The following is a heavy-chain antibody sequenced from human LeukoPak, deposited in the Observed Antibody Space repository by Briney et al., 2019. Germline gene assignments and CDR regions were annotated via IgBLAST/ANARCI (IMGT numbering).Heavy chain of an antibody. J-gene: IGHJ4*02. D-gene: IGHD4-23*01. CDR1: GFTFSSYG. CDR3: ARDDGIGGPFDY. Sequence: GGSLRLSCAASGFTFSSYGMHWVRQAPGKGLEWVAFIRYDGSNKYYADSVKGRFTISRDNSENTLYLQMNSLRAEDTAVYYCARDDGIGGPFDYWGQGTLVTVSS. V-gene: IGHV3-30*02. CDR2: IRYDGSNK.